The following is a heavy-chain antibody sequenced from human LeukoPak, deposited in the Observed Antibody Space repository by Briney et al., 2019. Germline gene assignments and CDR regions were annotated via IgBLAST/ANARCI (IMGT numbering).Heavy chain of an antibody. V-gene: IGHV1-18*01. CDR2: ISAYNGNT. Sequence: ASVKVSCKASGYTFTSYGISWARQAPGQGLEWMGWISAYNGNTNYAQKLQGRVTMTTDTSTSTAYMELRSLRSDDTAVYYCARTYCSGGSCYSAFDYWGQGTLVTVSS. CDR3: ARTYCSGGSCYSAFDY. CDR1: GYTFTSYG. D-gene: IGHD2-15*01. J-gene: IGHJ4*02.